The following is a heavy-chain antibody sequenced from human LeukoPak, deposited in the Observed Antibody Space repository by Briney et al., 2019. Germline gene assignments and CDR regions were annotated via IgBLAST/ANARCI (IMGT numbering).Heavy chain of an antibody. CDR2: ITASGGNT. CDR1: GFTFSSYA. J-gene: IGHJ4*02. CDR3: AKGNGYSYGRYYFDY. D-gene: IGHD5-18*01. V-gene: IGHV3-23*01. Sequence: VGSLRLSCAASGFTFSSYAMGWVRQAPGKGLEWVSAITASGGNTYYADSVKGRFTISRDNSKNTLYLQVNSLRAEDTAVYYCAKGNGYSYGRYYFDYWGQGTLVTVSS.